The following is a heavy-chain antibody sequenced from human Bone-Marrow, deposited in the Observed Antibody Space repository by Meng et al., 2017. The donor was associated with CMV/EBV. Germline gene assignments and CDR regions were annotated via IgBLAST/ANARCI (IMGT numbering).Heavy chain of an antibody. D-gene: IGHD4-23*01. J-gene: IGHJ2*01. CDR1: GGSISSYY. Sequence: SETLSLTCTVSGGSISSYYWSWIRQPPGKGLEWIGYIYYSGSTNYNPSLKSRVTISVDTSKNQFSLKLSSVTAADTAVYYWSRNEVMTMVVTRGKPWYFDLWGRGTLVTVSS. CDR2: IYYSGST. CDR3: SRNEVMTMVVTRGKPWYFDL. V-gene: IGHV4-59*01.